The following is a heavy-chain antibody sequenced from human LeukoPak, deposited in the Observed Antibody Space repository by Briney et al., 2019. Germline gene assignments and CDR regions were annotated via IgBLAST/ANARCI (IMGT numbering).Heavy chain of an antibody. Sequence: PGGSLRLSCAASGFTFSSYAMHWVRQAPGKGLEYVSAISSNRGSTYYANSVKGRFTISRDNSKNTLYLQMGSLRAEDMAVYYCARGYLRSIAVAGTRTYYFDYWGQGTLVTVSS. CDR2: ISSNRGST. D-gene: IGHD6-19*01. V-gene: IGHV3-64*01. CDR1: GFTFSSYA. J-gene: IGHJ4*02. CDR3: ARGYLRSIAVAGTRTYYFDY.